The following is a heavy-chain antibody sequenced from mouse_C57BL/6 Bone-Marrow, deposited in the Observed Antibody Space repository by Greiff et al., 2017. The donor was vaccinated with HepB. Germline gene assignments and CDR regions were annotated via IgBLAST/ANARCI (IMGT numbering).Heavy chain of an antibody. Sequence: EVQRVESGGGLVQPGGSLKLSCAASGFTFSDYGMAWVRQAPRKGPEWVAFISNLAYSIYYADTVTGRFTISRENVKNTLYLEMSSLRSEDTAMYYCARRGYYGSSYWYFDVWGTGTTVTVSS. CDR2: ISNLAYSI. V-gene: IGHV5-15*01. J-gene: IGHJ1*03. CDR3: ARRGYYGSSYWYFDV. D-gene: IGHD1-1*01. CDR1: GFTFSDYG.